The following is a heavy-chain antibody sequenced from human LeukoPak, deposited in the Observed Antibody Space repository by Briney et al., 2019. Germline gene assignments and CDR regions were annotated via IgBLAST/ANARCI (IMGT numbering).Heavy chain of an antibody. J-gene: IGHJ4*02. CDR3: ARARETYYDILTGYQTLNYFDY. CDR2: INRSGST. V-gene: IGHV4-34*01. Sequence: PSETLSLTCAVYGGSFSGYYWSWIRQPPGKGLEWIGEINRSGSTNYNPSLKSRVTISVDTSKNQFSLKLSSVTAADTAVYYCARARETYYDILTGYQTLNYFDYWGQGTLVTVSS. D-gene: IGHD3-9*01. CDR1: GGSFSGYY.